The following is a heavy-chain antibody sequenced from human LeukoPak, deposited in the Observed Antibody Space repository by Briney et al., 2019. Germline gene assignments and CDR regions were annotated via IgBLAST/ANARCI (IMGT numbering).Heavy chain of an antibody. Sequence: SGGSLRLSCAASGFTFSSYGMHWVRQAPGKGLEWVAVIWYDGSNKYYADPVKGRFTISRDNSKNTLYLQMNSLRAEDTAVYYCARDVYDSSGYYYYYYGMDVWGQGTTVTVSS. CDR1: GFTFSSYG. J-gene: IGHJ6*02. CDR2: IWYDGSNK. V-gene: IGHV3-33*01. CDR3: ARDVYDSSGYYYYYYGMDV. D-gene: IGHD3-22*01.